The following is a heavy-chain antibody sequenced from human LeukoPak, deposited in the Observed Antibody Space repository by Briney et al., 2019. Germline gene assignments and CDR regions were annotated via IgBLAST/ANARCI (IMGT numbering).Heavy chain of an antibody. V-gene: IGHV4-34*01. CDR1: GGSFSGYY. Sequence: SETQSLTCAVYGGSFSGYYWSWIRQPPGKGLEWIGEINHSGSTNYNPSLKSRVTISVDTSKNQFSLKLSSVTAADTAVYYCARRRTVVVTAIRVYYFDYWGQGTLVTVSS. J-gene: IGHJ4*02. CDR3: ARRRTVVVTAIRVYYFDY. D-gene: IGHD2-21*02. CDR2: INHSGST.